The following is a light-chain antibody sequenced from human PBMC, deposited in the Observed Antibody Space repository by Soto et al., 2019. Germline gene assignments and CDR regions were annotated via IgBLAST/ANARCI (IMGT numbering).Light chain of an antibody. CDR1: QSVSSSH. J-gene: IGKJ4*01. CDR3: QPYGSSPPLT. CDR2: GAS. Sequence: LSQSAGALSLSTGERATLSCRASQSVSSSHLAWYQQKPGQAPRLLIYGASTRATGIPDRFSGSGSGTDFTLTISRLEPEDFVVYYCQPYGSSPPLTFGGGTK. V-gene: IGKV3-20*01.